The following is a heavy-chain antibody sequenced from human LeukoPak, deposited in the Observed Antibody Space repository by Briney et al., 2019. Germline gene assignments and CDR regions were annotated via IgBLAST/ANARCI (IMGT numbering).Heavy chain of an antibody. J-gene: IGHJ4*02. CDR3: ARGRPTNLNGIY. D-gene: IGHD1-1*01. V-gene: IGHV1-8*01. CDR2: MNPESGNT. CDR1: GYTFTGHH. Sequence: ASVKVSCKASGYTFTGHHINWVRQATGQGFEWMGWMNPESGNTDFAQKFQGRFTMTRDTSLSTAYMELSSLTSEDTAVYYCARGRPTNLNGIYWGQGTLVSVSS.